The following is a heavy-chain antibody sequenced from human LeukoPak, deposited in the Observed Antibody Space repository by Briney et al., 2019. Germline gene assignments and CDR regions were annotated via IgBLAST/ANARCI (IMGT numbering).Heavy chain of an antibody. CDR1: GFTFGDYA. Sequence: GGSLRLSCTASGFTFGDYAMSWFRQAPGKGVEWVGFIRSKAYGGTTEYAASVKGKFTISRDDSKSIAYLQMNSLKTEDTAVYYCTREGMATISYYYYYMDVWGKGTTVTVSS. CDR3: TREGMATISYYYYYMDV. J-gene: IGHJ6*03. CDR2: IRSKAYGGTT. D-gene: IGHD5-12*01. V-gene: IGHV3-49*03.